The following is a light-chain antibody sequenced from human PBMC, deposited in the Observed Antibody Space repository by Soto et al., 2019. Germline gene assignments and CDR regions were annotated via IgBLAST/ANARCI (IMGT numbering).Light chain of an antibody. Sequence: EMVLTQSPATLSLSPGERATLSYRASQSVSSYLAWYQQKPGQAPRLLIYDASNRATGIPARFSGSGSGTDFTLTISSLEPEDFAVYYCQQRSNWPPLFTFGPGTKVDIK. CDR3: QQRSNWPPLFT. CDR1: QSVSSY. V-gene: IGKV3-11*01. J-gene: IGKJ3*01. CDR2: DAS.